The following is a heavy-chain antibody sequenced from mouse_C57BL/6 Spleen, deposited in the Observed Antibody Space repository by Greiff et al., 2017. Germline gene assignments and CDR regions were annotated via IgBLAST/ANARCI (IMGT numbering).Heavy chain of an antibody. D-gene: IGHD2-3*01. CDR2: INYDGSST. Sequence: GQLVESEGGLVQPGSSMKLSCTASGFTFSDYYMAWVRQVPEKGLEWVANINYDGSSTYYLDSLKSRFIISRDNAKNILYLQMSSLKSEDTATYCCARDSGYYPYWYFDVWGTGTTVTVSS. J-gene: IGHJ1*03. CDR3: ARDSGYYPYWYFDV. CDR1: GFTFSDYY. V-gene: IGHV5-16*01.